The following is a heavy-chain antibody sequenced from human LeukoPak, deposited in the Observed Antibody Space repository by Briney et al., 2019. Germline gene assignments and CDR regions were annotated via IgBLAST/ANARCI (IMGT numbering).Heavy chain of an antibody. J-gene: IGHJ5*02. Sequence: ASVKVSCRASGYTFTNYGISWVRQAPGQGLEWMGWISAYNGNTNYAQKLQGRVTMTTETSTSTAYMELRSLRSDDTAIYYCARTYYYDSSGYHYGHWFDPWGQGTLVTVSS. D-gene: IGHD3-22*01. CDR2: ISAYNGNT. V-gene: IGHV1-18*01. CDR1: GYTFTNYG. CDR3: ARTYYYDSSGYHYGHWFDP.